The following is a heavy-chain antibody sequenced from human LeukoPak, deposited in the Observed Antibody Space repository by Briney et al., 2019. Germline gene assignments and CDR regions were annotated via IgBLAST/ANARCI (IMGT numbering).Heavy chain of an antibody. V-gene: IGHV3-23*05. D-gene: IGHD7-27*01. J-gene: IGHJ4*02. CDR3: AKVQFNWGPIDY. CDR1: GFTFSNFA. Sequence: GGSLRLSCAASGFTFSNFAIRWVRQVPGKGLEWVSSIDSSGDKTHYPDSVRGRVTLSRDNSKNTLYLQMNSLRVEDTATYFCAKVQFNWGPIDYWGQGTPVIVSS. CDR2: IDSSGDKT.